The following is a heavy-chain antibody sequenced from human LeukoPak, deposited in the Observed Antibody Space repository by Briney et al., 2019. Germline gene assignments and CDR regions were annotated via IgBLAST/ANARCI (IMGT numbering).Heavy chain of an antibody. J-gene: IGHJ5*02. D-gene: IGHD6-13*01. CDR2: IYHSGSA. V-gene: IGHV4-4*07. Sequence: SETLSLTCTVSGGSINNYYWSWIRQPAGKGLEWIGRIYHSGSADVTPSLKSRATISADRSKNQFSLKLSSVTAADTDVYYCARGDGVASASGGVDPWGQGTLVTVTS. CDR3: ARGDGVASASGGVDP. CDR1: GGSINNYY.